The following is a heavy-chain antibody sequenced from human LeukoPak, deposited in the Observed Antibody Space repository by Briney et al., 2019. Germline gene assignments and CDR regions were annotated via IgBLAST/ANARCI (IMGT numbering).Heavy chain of an antibody. D-gene: IGHD6-13*01. CDR3: ARDSTSGSSWYFDY. V-gene: IGHV4/OR15-8*01. CDR1: GGSISSYY. CDR2: IYHSGKV. J-gene: IGHJ4*02. Sequence: SETLSLTCTVSGGSISSYYWSWVRQPPGKGLEWIGEIYHSGKVNYNPSLKSRVAISVDKSKNQFSLKLNSVTAADTAVYYCARDSTSGSSWYFDYWGQGTLVTVSS.